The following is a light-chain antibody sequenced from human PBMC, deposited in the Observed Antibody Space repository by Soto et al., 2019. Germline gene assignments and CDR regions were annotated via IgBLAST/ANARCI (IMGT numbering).Light chain of an antibody. CDR1: WSNIGSNT. J-gene: IGLJ2*01. CDR3: AVWDDSLNGPV. CDR2: NNN. Sequence: QSVLTQPSSASGTPGQRVTISCSGSWSNIGSNTVNWYQQFPGTAPKLLIYNNNQRPSGVPDRFSGSKSGTSASLAISGLQSDNEADYYCAVWDDSLNGPVFGGGTKVTVL. V-gene: IGLV1-44*01.